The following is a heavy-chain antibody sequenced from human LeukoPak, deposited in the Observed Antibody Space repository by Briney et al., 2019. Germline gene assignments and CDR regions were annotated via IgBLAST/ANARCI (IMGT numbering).Heavy chain of an antibody. CDR2: ISGRGGSK. Sequence: HPGGSLRLSCAASGFTFSSYAMSGVREAPGKGVEWVSAISGRGGSKDYADSVKGRCTSSRENSKNTLDLQMNSLRAEDTAVYYCAKPGVDTAMVYYFDYWGQGTLVTVSS. CDR3: AKPGVDTAMVYYFDY. CDR1: GFTFSSYA. J-gene: IGHJ4*02. V-gene: IGHV3-23*01. D-gene: IGHD5-18*01.